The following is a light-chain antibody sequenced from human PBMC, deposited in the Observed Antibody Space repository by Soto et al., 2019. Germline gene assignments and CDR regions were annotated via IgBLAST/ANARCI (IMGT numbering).Light chain of an antibody. V-gene: IGLV2-14*01. J-gene: IGLJ2*01. Sequence: QSALTQPASVSGSPGQSITISCTGSNSDVGGYDYVSWYQQRPGKAPKLMIYDVSNRPSGISNRFSGSKSGNTASLTISGLQAENEADYYYSSYTITSARVFGGGTKLTVL. CDR2: DVS. CDR1: NSDVGGYDY. CDR3: SSYTITSARV.